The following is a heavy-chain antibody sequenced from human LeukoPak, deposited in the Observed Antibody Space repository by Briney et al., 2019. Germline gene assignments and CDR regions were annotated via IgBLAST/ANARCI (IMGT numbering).Heavy chain of an antibody. V-gene: IGHV3-23*01. D-gene: IGHD6-13*01. CDR2: ISGSGGST. CDR1: GFTFSGYA. J-gene: IGHJ4*02. Sequence: GGSLRLSCAASGFTFSGYAMSWVRQAPGKGLEWVSAISGSGGSTYYADSVKGRFTISRDNSKNTLYLQMNSLRAEDMAVYYCANGEAAALDYWGQGTLVTVSS. CDR3: ANGEAAALDY.